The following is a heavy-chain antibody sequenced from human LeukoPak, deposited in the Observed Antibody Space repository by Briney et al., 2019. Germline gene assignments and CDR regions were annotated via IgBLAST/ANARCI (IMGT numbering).Heavy chain of an antibody. J-gene: IGHJ6*03. V-gene: IGHV3-23*01. CDR2: ISGSGGST. CDR1: GFTFSSYA. CDR3: TKSYRGVVRGGSYYYYYMDV. Sequence: GGSLRLSCAASGFTFSSYAMSWVRQAPGKGLEWVSAISGSGGSTYYADSVKGRFTISRDNSKNTLYLQMNSLRAEDTAVYYCTKSYRGVVRGGSYYYYYMDVWGKGTTVTVSS. D-gene: IGHD3-10*01.